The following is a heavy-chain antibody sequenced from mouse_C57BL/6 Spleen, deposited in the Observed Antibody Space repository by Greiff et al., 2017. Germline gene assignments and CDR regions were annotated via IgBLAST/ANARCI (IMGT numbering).Heavy chain of an antibody. CDR1: GFTFSDYG. Sequence: DVKLVESGGGLVKPGGSLKLSCAASGFTFSDYGMHWVRQAPEKGLEWVAYISSGSSTIYYADTVKGRFTISRDNAKNTLFLQMTSLRSEDTAMYYCARQIYYYGSSYWYCDVWGTGTTVTVSS. CDR2: ISSGSSTI. J-gene: IGHJ1*03. D-gene: IGHD1-1*01. V-gene: IGHV5-17*01. CDR3: ARQIYYYGSSYWYCDV.